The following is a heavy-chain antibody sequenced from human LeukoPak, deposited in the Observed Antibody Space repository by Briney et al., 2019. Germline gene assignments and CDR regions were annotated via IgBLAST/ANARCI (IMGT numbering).Heavy chain of an antibody. D-gene: IGHD3-22*01. Sequence: GRSLRLSCAASGFTFDDYAMHWVRQVPGKGLEWVSGISWNSGSIGYADSVKGRFTISRDNAKNSLYLQMNSLRAEDTALYYCAKDSAYYYDSSGYSDYWGQGTLVTASS. CDR2: ISWNSGSI. J-gene: IGHJ4*02. CDR1: GFTFDDYA. CDR3: AKDSAYYYDSSGYSDY. V-gene: IGHV3-9*01.